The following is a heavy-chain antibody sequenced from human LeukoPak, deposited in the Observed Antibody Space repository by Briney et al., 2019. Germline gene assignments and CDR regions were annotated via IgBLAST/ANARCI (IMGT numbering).Heavy chain of an antibody. CDR1: GFTFTDTY. D-gene: IGHD3-22*01. J-gene: IGHJ3*02. Sequence: GGSLRLSCAVSGFTFTDTYMTWIRQAPGKGLESLSYISPSGTDISYADSVKGRFTISRDNSKNTLYLQMNSLRAEDTAVYYCAKDFVEYYYDSSGLYDAFDIWGQGTMVTVSS. V-gene: IGHV3-11*01. CDR3: AKDFVEYYYDSSGLYDAFDI. CDR2: ISPSGTDI.